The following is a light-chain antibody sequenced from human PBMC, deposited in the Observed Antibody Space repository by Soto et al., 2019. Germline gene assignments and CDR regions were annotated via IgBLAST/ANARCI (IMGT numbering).Light chain of an antibody. CDR2: KAS. J-gene: IGKJ1*01. Sequence: DIQMTQSPSSVSASVGDTVTVSCRASQVISSWLAWYQQKPGRAPNLLIYKASTLQTGVPSRFSGSGSGTDFTLTISRLEPEDFAVYYCKQYGSSGTFGQGTKVDI. V-gene: IGKV1-12*01. CDR1: QVISSW. CDR3: KQYGSSGT.